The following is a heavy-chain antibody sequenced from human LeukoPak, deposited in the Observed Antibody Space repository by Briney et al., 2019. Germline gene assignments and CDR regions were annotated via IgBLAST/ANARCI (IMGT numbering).Heavy chain of an antibody. CDR3: ARISLGAIWGYYYGMDV. J-gene: IGHJ6*02. V-gene: IGHV1-69*13. Sequence: GASVKVSCKASGYTFTSYDISWVRQAPGQGLEWMGGIIPIFDAADYAQKFQGRVTITGDESTSTAYMELSSLRSEDTAVFYCARISLGAIWGYYYGMDVWGQGTTVTVSS. CDR1: GYTFTSYD. D-gene: IGHD1-26*01. CDR2: IIPIFDAA.